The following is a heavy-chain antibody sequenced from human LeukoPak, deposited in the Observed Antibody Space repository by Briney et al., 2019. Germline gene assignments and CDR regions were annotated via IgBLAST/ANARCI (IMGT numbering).Heavy chain of an antibody. CDR3: AGARHGDFRWDY. CDR1: GFTFTNYW. D-gene: IGHD4-17*01. Sequence: EESLKISCQDSGFTFTNYWIGWVRQMPGKGLEWMGIIHSTDSHAKYSPSFQGQVTISVDKSISTAYLQWRGLKASDTAMYYCAGARHGDFRWDYWGQGTLVTVSS. V-gene: IGHV5-51*01. CDR2: IHSTDSHA. J-gene: IGHJ4*02.